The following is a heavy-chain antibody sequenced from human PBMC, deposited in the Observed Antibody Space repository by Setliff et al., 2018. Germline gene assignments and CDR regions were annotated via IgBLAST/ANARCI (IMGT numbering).Heavy chain of an antibody. D-gene: IGHD1-26*01. CDR2: MNPNSGNT. CDR1: GYTFTSYD. V-gene: IGHV1-8*03. J-gene: IGHJ4*02. Sequence: ASVKVSCKASGYTFTSYDINWVRQATGQGLELMGWMNPNSGNTGYAQKFQGRVTITADQSTRTAYMELSSLRSEDTAVYYCAIPSSGNFYFDYWGQGTLVTVSS. CDR3: AIPSSGNFYFDY.